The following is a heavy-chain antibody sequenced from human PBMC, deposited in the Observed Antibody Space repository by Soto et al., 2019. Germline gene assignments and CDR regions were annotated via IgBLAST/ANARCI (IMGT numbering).Heavy chain of an antibody. V-gene: IGHV4-61*01. D-gene: IGHD6-13*01. CDR2: IYYSGST. CDR1: GGSVSSGSYY. Sequence: LSLTCTVSGGSVSSGSYYWSWIRQPPGKGLEWIGYIYYSGSTNYNPSLKSRVTISVDTSKNQFSLKLSSVTAADTAVYYCAREAMFPAXSSSWYGGGYYYYGMDVWGQGTTVTVSS. CDR3: AREAMFPAXSSSWYGGGYYYYGMDV. J-gene: IGHJ6*02.